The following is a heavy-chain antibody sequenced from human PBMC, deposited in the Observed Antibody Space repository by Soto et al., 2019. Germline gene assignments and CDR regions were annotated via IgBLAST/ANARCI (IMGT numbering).Heavy chain of an antibody. CDR3: ARVHWFGVYGWFDP. CDR2: IYYSGST. J-gene: IGHJ5*02. D-gene: IGHD3-10*01. V-gene: IGHV4-61*01. CDR1: GGSVSSGSYY. Sequence: SETLSLTCTVSGGSVSSGSYYWSWIRQPPGKGLEWIGYIYYSGSTNYNPSLKSRVTISVDTSKNQFSLKLSSVTAADTAVYYCARVHWFGVYGWFDPWGQGTLVTVS.